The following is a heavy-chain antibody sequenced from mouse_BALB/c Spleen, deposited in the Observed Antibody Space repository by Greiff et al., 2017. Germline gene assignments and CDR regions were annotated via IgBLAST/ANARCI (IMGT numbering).Heavy chain of an antibody. V-gene: IGHV1-14*01. CDR2: INPYNDGT. CDR3: ARSSIYYYGSSDY. CDR1: GYTFTSYV. D-gene: IGHD1-1*01. J-gene: IGHJ2*01. Sequence: EVQLVESGPELVKPGASVKMSCKASGYTFTSYVMHWVKQKPGQGLEWIGYINPYNDGTKYNEKFKGKATLTSDKSSSTAYMELSSLTSEDSAVYYCARSSIYYYGSSDYWGQGTTLTVSS.